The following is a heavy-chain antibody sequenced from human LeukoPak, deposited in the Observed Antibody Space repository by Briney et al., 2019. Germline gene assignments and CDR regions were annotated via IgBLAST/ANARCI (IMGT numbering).Heavy chain of an antibody. CDR3: VRGPLYYYDIRYYGMDV. CDR2: IWYDGSNE. J-gene: IGHJ6*02. V-gene: IGHV3-33*01. CDR1: GFTFSNYG. Sequence: PGRSLRLSCAASGFTFSNYGMHWVRQAPGKGLEWVAVIWYDGSNEYYADSVKGRFTISRDTSKNTLYLQMNSLRVEDTAVYYCVRGPLYYYDIRYYGMDVWGQGTTVAASS. D-gene: IGHD3-22*01.